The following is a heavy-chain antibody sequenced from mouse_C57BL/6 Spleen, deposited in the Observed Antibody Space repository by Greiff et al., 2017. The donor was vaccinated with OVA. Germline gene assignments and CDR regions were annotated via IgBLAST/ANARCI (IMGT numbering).Heavy chain of an antibody. CDR2: ILPSIGRT. CDR1: DSEVFPIAY. D-gene: IGHD1-1*01. Sequence: LQQSGSELRSPGSSVKLSCKDFDSEVFPIAYMSWVRQKPGHGFEWIGGILPSIGRTIYGEKFEDKATLDADTLSNTAYLELNSLTSEDSAIYYCARRGDYYGSSGWYFDVWGTGTTVTVSS. V-gene: IGHV15-2*01. J-gene: IGHJ1*03. CDR3: ARRGDYYGSSGWYFDV.